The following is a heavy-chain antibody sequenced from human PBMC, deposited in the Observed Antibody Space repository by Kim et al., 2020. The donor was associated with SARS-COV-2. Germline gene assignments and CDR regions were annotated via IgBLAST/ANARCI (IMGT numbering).Heavy chain of an antibody. V-gene: IGHV3-49*03. CDR3: TRVVDTAMVTVDY. D-gene: IGHD5-18*01. Sequence: GGSLRLSCTASGFTFGDYAMSWFCQAPGKGLEWVGFIRSKAYGGTTEYAASVKGRFTISRDDSKSIAYLQMNSLKTEDTAVYYCTRVVDTAMVTVDYWGQGTLVTVSS. J-gene: IGHJ4*02. CDR1: GFTFGDYA. CDR2: IRSKAYGGTT.